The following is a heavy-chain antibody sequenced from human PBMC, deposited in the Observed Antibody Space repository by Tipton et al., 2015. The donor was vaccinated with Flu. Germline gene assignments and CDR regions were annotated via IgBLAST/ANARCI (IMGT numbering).Heavy chain of an antibody. V-gene: IGHV3-13*01. CDR2: IGTAGDT. Sequence: SLRLSCAASGFTFSSYDMHWVRQATGKGLEWVSAIGTAGDTYYPGSVKGRFTISRENAKNSLYLQMNSLRAGDTAVYYCARDLSSFGVVRYRYYYYMDVWGKGTTVTVSS. CDR1: GFTFSSYD. D-gene: IGHD3-3*01. J-gene: IGHJ6*03. CDR3: ARDLSSFGVVRYRYYYYMDV.